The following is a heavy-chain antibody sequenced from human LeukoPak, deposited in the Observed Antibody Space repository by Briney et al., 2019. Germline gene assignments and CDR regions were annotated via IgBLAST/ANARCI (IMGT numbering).Heavy chain of an antibody. Sequence: GASVKVSCKASGYTFTSYYMHWVRQAPGQGLEWMGIINPSGGSTSYAQKFQGRVTMTRDTSTSTVYMELSSLRSEDTAVYYWARGGDCGGDCSYAFDIWGQGTMVTVSS. CDR2: INPSGGST. J-gene: IGHJ3*02. D-gene: IGHD2-21*02. CDR1: GYTFTSYY. V-gene: IGHV1-46*01. CDR3: ARGGDCGGDCSYAFDI.